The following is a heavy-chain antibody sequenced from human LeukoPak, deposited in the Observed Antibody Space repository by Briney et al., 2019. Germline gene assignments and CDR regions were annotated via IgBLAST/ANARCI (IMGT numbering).Heavy chain of an antibody. D-gene: IGHD6-19*01. J-gene: IGHJ4*02. CDR2: INHSGST. CDR3: ARDSYSSGWFYY. V-gene: IGHV4-34*01. Sequence: PSETLSLTCAVYGGSFSGYYWSWIRQPPGKGLEWIGEINHSGSTNYNPSLKSRVTISVDTSKNQFSLKLSSVTAADTAVYYCARDSYSSGWFYYWGQGTLVTVSS. CDR1: GGSFSGYY.